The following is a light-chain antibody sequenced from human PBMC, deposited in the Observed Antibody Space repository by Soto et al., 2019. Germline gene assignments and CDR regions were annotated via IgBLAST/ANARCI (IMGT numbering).Light chain of an antibody. CDR3: QQYFDVPFT. CDR2: WAS. Sequence: DIWMTQSPASLAVSLGERATMNCKCSRSCLYKSNNKNHLAWYQQKPGQPPQLIIYWASTRESGVSERFSGSGSGTDFTLTISSLEAEDVAFYWCQQYFDVPFTFGGGTKVDIK. J-gene: IGKJ4*01. V-gene: IGKV4-1*01. CDR1: RSCLYKSNNKNH.